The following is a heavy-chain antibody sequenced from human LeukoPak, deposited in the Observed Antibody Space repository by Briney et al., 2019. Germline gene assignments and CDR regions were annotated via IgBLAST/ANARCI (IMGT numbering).Heavy chain of an antibody. Sequence: SETLSLTCTVSGGSVSSGSYYWSWIRQPPGKGLEWIGYIYYSGSTNYNPSLKSRVTISVDTSKNQFSLKLSSVTAADTAVYYCARADYYDSSGYGTWFDPWGQGTLVTVSS. CDR3: ARADYYDSSGYGTWFDP. D-gene: IGHD3-22*01. V-gene: IGHV4-61*01. CDR1: GGSVSSGSYY. CDR2: IYYSGST. J-gene: IGHJ5*02.